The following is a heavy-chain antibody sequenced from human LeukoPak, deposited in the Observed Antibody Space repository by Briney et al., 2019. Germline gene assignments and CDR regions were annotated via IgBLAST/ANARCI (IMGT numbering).Heavy chain of an antibody. CDR1: GFTFSSYA. Sequence: PGGSLRLSCAASGFTFSSYAMSWVRQAPGKGLEWVSAISGSGGSTYYADSVKGRFTISRDNSKSTLYLQMNSLRAEDTAVYYCANPFSTPRSNYYIDVWGKGTTGTVSS. D-gene: IGHD2-2*01. V-gene: IGHV3-23*01. J-gene: IGHJ6*03. CDR2: ISGSGGST. CDR3: ANPFSTPRSNYYIDV.